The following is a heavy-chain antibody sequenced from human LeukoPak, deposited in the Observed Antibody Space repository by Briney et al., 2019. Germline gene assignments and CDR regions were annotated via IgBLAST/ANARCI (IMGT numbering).Heavy chain of an antibody. V-gene: IGHV1-46*01. CDR2: INLSGGST. Sequence: ASVKVSCKASGYTFTSYYMHWVRQAPGQGLEWMGIINLSGGSTSYAQKFQGRVTMTRDMSTSTVYMELSSLRSEDTAVYYCARVCETFAITGTTHAFDIWGQGTMVTVSS. D-gene: IGHD1-7*01. CDR1: GYTFTSYY. J-gene: IGHJ3*02. CDR3: ARVCETFAITGTTHAFDI.